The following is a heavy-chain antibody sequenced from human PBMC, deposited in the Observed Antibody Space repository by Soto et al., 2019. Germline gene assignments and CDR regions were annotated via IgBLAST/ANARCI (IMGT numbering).Heavy chain of an antibody. D-gene: IGHD3-3*01. V-gene: IGHV4-31*03. J-gene: IGHJ4*02. CDR1: GGSISSGGYY. Sequence: QVQLQEPGPGLVKPSQTLSLTCTVSGGSISSGGYYWSWIRQHPGKGLEWIGYIYYSGSTYYNPYLKIRVTIAVDTSKNQFALKLSSVTAADTAVYYCARKKSIFGVDPWARYFDYWCQGTLVTVSS. CDR3: ARKKSIFGVDPWARYFDY. CDR2: IYYSGST.